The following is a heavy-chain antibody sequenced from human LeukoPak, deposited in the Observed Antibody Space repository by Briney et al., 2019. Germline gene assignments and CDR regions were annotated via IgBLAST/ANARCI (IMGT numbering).Heavy chain of an antibody. CDR2: ISYDGSNK. Sequence: PGGSLRLSCAASGFTFSSYAMHWVRQAPGMGLEWVAVISYDGSNKYYADSVKGRFTISRDNYNNTLYLQLNSLRSDDTAVYHCARDSIVLMVYAMPNWFDPWGQGTLVTVSS. J-gene: IGHJ5*02. CDR3: ARDSIVLMVYAMPNWFDP. V-gene: IGHV3-30-3*01. CDR1: GFTFSSYA. D-gene: IGHD2-8*01.